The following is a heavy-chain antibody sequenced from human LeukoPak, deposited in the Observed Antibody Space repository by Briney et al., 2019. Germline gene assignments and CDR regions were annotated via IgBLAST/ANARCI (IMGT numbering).Heavy chain of an antibody. CDR2: ISSNGRRT. V-gene: IGHV3-64*01. CDR3: ARVDYGSGCDS. CDR1: GFTFSSYS. Sequence: GGSLRLSCAASGFTFSSYSVHWVRQAPGKGLEFVSAISSNGRRTYYANSVKGRFTISRDISKNTLYLQMGSLRAEDMAVYYCARVDYGSGCDSWGQGTLVTVSS. D-gene: IGHD6-19*01. J-gene: IGHJ4*02.